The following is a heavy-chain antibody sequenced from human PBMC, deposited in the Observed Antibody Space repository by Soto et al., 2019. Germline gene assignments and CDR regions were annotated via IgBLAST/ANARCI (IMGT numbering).Heavy chain of an antibody. D-gene: IGHD2-8*02. V-gene: IGHV3-23*01. Sequence: GGSLRLSCAASGFICSSYDMSWVRQAPGKGLEWVSTILVDGRTFYVDSVKGRFTISRDSSKNTVYLQMNSLTAGDTALYYCAKATATGGGAFDICGQGTMVTVSS. CDR3: AKATATGGGAFDI. J-gene: IGHJ3*02. CDR2: ILVDGRT. CDR1: GFICSSYD.